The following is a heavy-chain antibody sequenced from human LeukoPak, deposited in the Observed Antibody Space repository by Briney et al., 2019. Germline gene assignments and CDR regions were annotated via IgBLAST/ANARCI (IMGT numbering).Heavy chain of an antibody. D-gene: IGHD2-21*02. CDR2: IIPIFGTA. CDR3: ARERPSGDSFDY. CDR1: GGTFSSYA. Sequence: SVKVSCKAAGGTFSSYAISWVRQAPGQGLEWMGGIIPIFGTANYAQKFQGRVTITADESTSTAYMELSSLRSEDTAVYYCARERPSGDSFDYWGQGTLVTVSS. V-gene: IGHV1-69*13. J-gene: IGHJ4*02.